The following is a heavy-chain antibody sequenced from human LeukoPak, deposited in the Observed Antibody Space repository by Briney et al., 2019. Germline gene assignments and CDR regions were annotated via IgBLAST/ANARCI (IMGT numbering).Heavy chain of an antibody. D-gene: IGHD6-19*01. V-gene: IGHV1-8*01. Sequence: ASVKVSCKASGYTFTSYDINWVRQATEQGLEWMGWMNPNSGNTGYAQTFQGRVTMTRNTSISTAYMELSSLKSEDTAVYYCARGLNSGWFDFDSWGQGTLVTVSS. CDR1: GYTFTSYD. J-gene: IGHJ4*02. CDR2: MNPNSGNT. CDR3: ARGLNSGWFDFDS.